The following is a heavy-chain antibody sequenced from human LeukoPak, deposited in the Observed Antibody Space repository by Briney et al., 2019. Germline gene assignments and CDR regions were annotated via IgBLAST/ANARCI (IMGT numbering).Heavy chain of an antibody. CDR2: IYYSGST. J-gene: IGHJ4*02. V-gene: IGHV4-39*07. CDR3: ARGTVNATSYFDY. D-gene: IGHD4-17*01. Sequence: SETLSLTCTVSGGSISSSSYYWGWIRQPPGKGLEWIGSIYYSGSTYYNPSLKSRVTISVDTSKSQFSLKLSSVTAADTAVYYCARGTVNATSYFDYWGQGTLVTVSS. CDR1: GGSISSSSYY.